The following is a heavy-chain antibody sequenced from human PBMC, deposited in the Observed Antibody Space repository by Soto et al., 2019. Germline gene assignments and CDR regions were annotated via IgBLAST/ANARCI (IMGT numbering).Heavy chain of an antibody. CDR2: IIHSGDT. CDR3: AYSTGWYRHDV. Sequence: QVQLQESGPGLVKPSGTLSLTCAVSGDSISNSRWWTWVRQPPGKGLEWIGDIIHSGDTNYNPSLTSRVFISVDKSQNQFSLKVSSVTAADTAVYYFAYSTGWYRHDVWGQGTLVTVSS. D-gene: IGHD6-19*01. V-gene: IGHV4-4*02. J-gene: IGHJ3*01. CDR1: GDSISNSRW.